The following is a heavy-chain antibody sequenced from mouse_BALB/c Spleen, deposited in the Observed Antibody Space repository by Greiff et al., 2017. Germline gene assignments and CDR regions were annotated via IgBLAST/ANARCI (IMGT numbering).Heavy chain of an antibody. D-gene: IGHD1-1*01. J-gene: IGHJ3*01. CDR3: AREGGLRGFAY. CDR1: GYTFTSYW. Sequence: QVQLQQSGAELAKPGASVKMSCKASGYTFTSYWMHWVKQRPGQGLEWIGYINPSTGYTEYNQKFKDKATLTADKSSSTAYMQLSSLTSEDSAVYYCAREGGLRGFAYWGQGTLVTVSA. CDR2: INPSTGYT. V-gene: IGHV1-7*01.